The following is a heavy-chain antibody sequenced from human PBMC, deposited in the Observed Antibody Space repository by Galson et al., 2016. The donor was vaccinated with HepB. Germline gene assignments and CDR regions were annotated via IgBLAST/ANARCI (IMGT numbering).Heavy chain of an antibody. CDR2: IHHGGTT. J-gene: IGHJ5*02. Sequence: ETLSRTCAVSVDSISSTYWWTWVRQPPRKGLEWIGEIHHGGTTHYNPSLKSRVTISVDQSKNQFSLMLTSVTDADTAVYYCASNGVGLRPGYQFDPWGQGTLVSVFS. CDR1: VDSISSTYW. V-gene: IGHV4-4*02. CDR3: ASNGVGLRPGYQFDP. D-gene: IGHD2-8*01.